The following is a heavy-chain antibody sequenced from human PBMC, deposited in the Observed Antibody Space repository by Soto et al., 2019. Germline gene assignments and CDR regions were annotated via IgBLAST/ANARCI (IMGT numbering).Heavy chain of an antibody. J-gene: IGHJ3*01. V-gene: IGHV3-33*01. CDR2: IWYDGSNK. CDR1: GFTFSSYG. D-gene: IGHD4-17*01. CDR3: ARTGRDDYGDYQV. Sequence: QVQLVESGGGVVQPGRSLRLSCAASGFTFSSYGMHWVRQAPGKGLEWVAVIWYDGSNKYYADSVKGRFTISRDNXKNTLYLQMNSLRAEDTAVYYCARTGRDDYGDYQVWGQGTMVTVSS.